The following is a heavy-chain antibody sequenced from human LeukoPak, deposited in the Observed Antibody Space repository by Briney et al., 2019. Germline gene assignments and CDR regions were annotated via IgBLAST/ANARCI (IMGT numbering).Heavy chain of an antibody. D-gene: IGHD6-13*01. CDR2: IYYSGST. CDR1: GDSITSGGYS. V-gene: IGHV4-30-4*07. J-gene: IGHJ5*02. CDR3: ARDRDDDPNSSWYRSGLNWFDP. Sequence: PSETLSLTCTVSGDSITSGGYSWSWIRQPPGKGLEWIGFIYYSGSTYYNPSLKSRVTISVDTSKKQFSLKLSSVTAVDTAVYYCARDRDDDPNSSWYRSGLNWFDPWGQGTLVTVSS.